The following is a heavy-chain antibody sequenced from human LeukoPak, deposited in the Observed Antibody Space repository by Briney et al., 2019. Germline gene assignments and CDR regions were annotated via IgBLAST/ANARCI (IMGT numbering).Heavy chain of an antibody. J-gene: IGHJ6*03. CDR2: ISYDGSNK. CDR1: GFTFSSCA. Sequence: GGSLRLSCAASGFTFSSCAMHWVRQAPGKGLEWVAVISYDGSNKYYADSVKGRFTISRDNSKNTLYLQMNSLRAEDTAVYYCARETFGCSSTSCYGDYYYYYYMDVWGKGTTVTVSS. V-gene: IGHV3-30*01. CDR3: ARETFGCSSTSCYGDYYYYYYMDV. D-gene: IGHD2-2*01.